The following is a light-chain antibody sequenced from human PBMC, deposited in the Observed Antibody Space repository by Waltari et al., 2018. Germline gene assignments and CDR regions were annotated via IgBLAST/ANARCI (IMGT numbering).Light chain of an antibody. CDR1: SPDVGTYNL. CDR3: CSYAGSWV. CDR2: EDN. Sequence: QSALTQPASVSGSRGQSITISCTATSPDVGTYNLVSWYQQHPGKAPKLMIYEDNNRPSGVSSRFSGSRSGNTASLTISGLQPEDEADYYCCSYAGSWVFGGWTKLTVL. V-gene: IGLV2-23*01. J-gene: IGLJ3*02.